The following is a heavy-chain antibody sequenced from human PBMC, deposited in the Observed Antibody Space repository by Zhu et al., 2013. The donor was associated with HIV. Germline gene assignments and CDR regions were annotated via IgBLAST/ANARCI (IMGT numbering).Heavy chain of an antibody. D-gene: IGHD1-26*01. V-gene: IGHV1-2*02. CDR1: GDTVTGYY. Sequence: QVQLAQSGAEVKKPGASIKVSCKASGDTVTGYYIHWVRQAPGQGLQWMGWMNPNRGVTSYAQKFQGRVTMTRDTSISTAYMELSRLRSDDTAVYYCVRESISGPIYGMDVWGQGTTVTVSS. CDR3: VRESISGPIYGMDV. CDR2: MNPNRGVT. J-gene: IGHJ6*02.